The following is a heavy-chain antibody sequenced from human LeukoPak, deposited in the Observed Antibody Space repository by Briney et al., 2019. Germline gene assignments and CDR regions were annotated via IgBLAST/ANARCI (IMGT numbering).Heavy chain of an antibody. J-gene: IGHJ4*02. CDR1: GFTVSSSY. CDR3: AKGYNYAYEY. CDR2: IYSGGST. Sequence: PGGSLRLSCAASGFTVSSSYMSWVRQAPGKGLEWVSLIYSGGSTYYAASVKGRFTISRDKSKNTLYLQMNSLRPEDTAVYHCAKGYNYAYEYWGQGTLVTVSS. V-gene: IGHV3-53*01. D-gene: IGHD5-18*01.